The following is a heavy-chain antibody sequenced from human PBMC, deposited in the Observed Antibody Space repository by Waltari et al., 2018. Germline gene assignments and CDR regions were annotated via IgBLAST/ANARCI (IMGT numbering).Heavy chain of an antibody. V-gene: IGHV4-39*01. Sequence: QLQLQESGPGLVKPSETLSLTCTVSGGSISSSSYYWGWIRQPPGKGLEWIGSIHYSGSTYYNPSLKGRVTISVDTSKNQFALKLSSVTAADTAVYYCARVSPSWISYGMDVWGQGTTVTVSS. CDR1: GGSISSSSYY. CDR3: ARVSPSWISYGMDV. D-gene: IGHD6-13*01. J-gene: IGHJ6*02. CDR2: IHYSGST.